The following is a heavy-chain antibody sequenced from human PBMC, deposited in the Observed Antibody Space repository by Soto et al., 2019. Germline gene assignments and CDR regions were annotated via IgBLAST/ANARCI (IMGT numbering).Heavy chain of an antibody. CDR2: ISSSSSYT. J-gene: IGHJ4*02. CDR1: GFTFSDYY. D-gene: IGHD2-2*02. Sequence: QVQLVESGGGLVKPGGSLRLSCAASGFTFSDYYMSWIRQAPGKGLEWVSYISSSSSYTNYADSVKGRFTISRDNAKNSLYLQMNSLRAEDTAVYYCARGHGTPCSYTYYFDYWGQGTLVTVSS. V-gene: IGHV3-11*05. CDR3: ARGHGTPCSYTYYFDY.